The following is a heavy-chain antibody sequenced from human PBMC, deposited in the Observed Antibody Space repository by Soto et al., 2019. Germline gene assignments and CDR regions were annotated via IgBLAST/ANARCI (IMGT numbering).Heavy chain of an antibody. V-gene: IGHV1-69*13. D-gene: IGHD3-3*01. CDR1: VGTFGSDA. Sequence: SVKLSCKASVGTFGSDAISWVRQAPGQGLEWMGGIIPIFGTANYAQKFQGRVTITADESTSTAYMELSSLRSEDTAVYYCARERPGAFGVVTPFDPWGQGTLVTVSS. CDR2: IIPIFGTA. J-gene: IGHJ5*02. CDR3: ARERPGAFGVVTPFDP.